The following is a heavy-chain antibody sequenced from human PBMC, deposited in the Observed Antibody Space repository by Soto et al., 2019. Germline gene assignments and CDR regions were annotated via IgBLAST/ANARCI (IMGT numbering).Heavy chain of an antibody. V-gene: IGHV4-59*08. CDR1: GGSVSSTF. J-gene: IGHJ3*01. Sequence: QVQLQESGPGLVKPSETLSLTCTVSGGSVSSTFWNLFRQAPGKGLEWIGYINHSGSSNYSPSLKSRVTMAVDTSKSQFSLKLNSLSAADTAVYYCARRKGYWSAKEAFDLWGQGTLVTVSS. CDR3: ARRKGYWSAKEAFDL. CDR2: INHSGSS. D-gene: IGHD2-15*01.